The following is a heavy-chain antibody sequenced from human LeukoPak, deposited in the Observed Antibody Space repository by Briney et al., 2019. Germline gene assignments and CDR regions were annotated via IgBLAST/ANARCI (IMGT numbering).Heavy chain of an antibody. V-gene: IGHV1-18*01. J-gene: IGHJ4*02. CDR2: ISTYSGDT. D-gene: IGHD2/OR15-2a*01. Sequence: ASVKVSCKAGNYSFINYGLTWVRQAPGQGLVWMGWISTYSGDTNYAQNFQGRVTLTRDTSTSTAYMDLNNLTPDDTAVYYCARVEYSRGRGDDWGQGTLVTVSS. CDR1: NYSFINYG. CDR3: ARVEYSRGRGDD.